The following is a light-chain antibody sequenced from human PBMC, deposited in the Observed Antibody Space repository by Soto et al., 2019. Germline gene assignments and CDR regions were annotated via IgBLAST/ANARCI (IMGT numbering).Light chain of an antibody. CDR2: GAS. V-gene: IGKV3-11*01. J-gene: IGKJ2*01. CDR3: QQRSNWPRT. Sequence: EIVLTQSPATLSLSPGERATLSCRASQSVNGYLAWYQQRPGQAPRLLIYGASNRATGIPDRFSGSGSGTDFTLTISSLEPEDFVVYYCQQRSNWPRTFGQGTKLEIK. CDR1: QSVNGY.